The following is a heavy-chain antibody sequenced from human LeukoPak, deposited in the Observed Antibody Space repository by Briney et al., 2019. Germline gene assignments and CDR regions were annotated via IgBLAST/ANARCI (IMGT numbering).Heavy chain of an antibody. D-gene: IGHD2-8*01. CDR3: ANGYCTNGVCYPYYYYYMDV. CDR1: GFTFSSYG. Sequence: PGRSLRLSCAASGFTFSSYGMHWVRQAPGKGLEWVAVISYDGSNKYYADSVKGRFTISRDNSKNTLYLQMNSLRAEDTAVYYCANGYCTNGVCYPYYYYYMDVWGQGTLVTVSS. V-gene: IGHV3-30*18. J-gene: IGHJ6*03. CDR2: ISYDGSNK.